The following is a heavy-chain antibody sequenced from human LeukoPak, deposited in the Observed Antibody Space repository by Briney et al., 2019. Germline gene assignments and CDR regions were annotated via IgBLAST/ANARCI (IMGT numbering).Heavy chain of an antibody. CDR2: INHSGST. J-gene: IGHJ6*03. CDR3: ARDLYMDV. V-gene: IGHV4-34*01. CDR1: GGSFSGYY. Sequence: PSETLSLTCAVYGGSFSGYYWSWIRQPPGKGLEWIGEINHSGSTNYNPSLKSRVTISVDTSKNQFSLKLSSVTAADTALYYCARDLYMDVWGKGTTVTVSS.